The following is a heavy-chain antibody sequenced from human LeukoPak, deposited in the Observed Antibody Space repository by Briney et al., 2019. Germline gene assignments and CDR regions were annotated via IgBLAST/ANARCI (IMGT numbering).Heavy chain of an antibody. V-gene: IGHV4-34*01. J-gene: IGHJ5*02. CDR2: INHSAST. D-gene: IGHD3-10*01. Sequence: PSETLSLTCAVYGGSFSGYYWSWIRQPPGKGLEWIGEINHSASTNYNPSLKSRVTISVDTSKNQFSLKLSSVTAADTAVYYCARGPRITMVRGVYWFDPWGQGTLVTVSS. CDR1: GGSFSGYY. CDR3: ARGPRITMVRGVYWFDP.